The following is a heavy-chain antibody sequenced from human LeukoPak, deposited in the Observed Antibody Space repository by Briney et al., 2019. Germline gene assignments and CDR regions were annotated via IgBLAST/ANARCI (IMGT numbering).Heavy chain of an antibody. CDR3: AKDMGRGRAGTISNWFDP. D-gene: IGHD1-1*01. CDR1: GFTSSSYG. Sequence: GGSLRLSCAVSGFTSSSYGMHWVRQAAGKGLEWVAVISYDGSNKYYADSVKGRFTISRDNSKNTLYLQMNSLGTEDTAVYYCAKDMGRGRAGTISNWFDPWGQGTLVTVST. J-gene: IGHJ5*02. V-gene: IGHV3-30*18. CDR2: ISYDGSNK.